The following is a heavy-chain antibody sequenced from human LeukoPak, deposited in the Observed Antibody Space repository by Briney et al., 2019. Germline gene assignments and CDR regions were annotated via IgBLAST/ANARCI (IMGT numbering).Heavy chain of an antibody. D-gene: IGHD3-22*01. CDR3: AREYYDSSGYQYYFDY. CDR2: IWYDGSNK. CDR1: GFTFSSYG. Sequence: GGSLRLSCAASGFTFSSYGMHWVRQAPGKGLEWVAVIWYDGSNKYYADSVKGRSTISRDNSKNTLYLQMNSLRAEDTAVYYCAREYYDSSGYQYYFDYWGQGTLVTVSS. J-gene: IGHJ4*02. V-gene: IGHV3-33*01.